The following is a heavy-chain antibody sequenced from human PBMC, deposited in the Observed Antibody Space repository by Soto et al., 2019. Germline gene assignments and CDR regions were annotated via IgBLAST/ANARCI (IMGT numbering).Heavy chain of an antibody. CDR3: AKDEGSGKGEYAFDI. D-gene: IGHD6-19*01. CDR1: GFTFSSYA. V-gene: IGHV3-23*01. J-gene: IGHJ3*02. Sequence: GGSLRLSCAASGFTFSSYAMSWVRQAPGKGLEWVSAISGSGGSTYYADSVKGRFTISRDNSKNTLYLQMNSLRAEDKAVYYCAKDEGSGKGEYAFDIWGQGTMVTVSS. CDR2: ISGSGGST.